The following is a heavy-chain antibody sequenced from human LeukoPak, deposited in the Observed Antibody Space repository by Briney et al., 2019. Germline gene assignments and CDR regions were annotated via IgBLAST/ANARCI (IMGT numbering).Heavy chain of an antibody. CDR1: GASISGSGYY. CDR3: ARGVSGYLVY. J-gene: IGHJ4*02. CDR2: IYYSGST. D-gene: IGHD3-22*01. V-gene: IGHV4-61*08. Sequence: SETLSLTCAVSGASISGSGYYWSWIRQPPGKGLEWIGYIYYSGSTNYNPSLKSRVTISVDTSKNQFSLKLSSVTAADTAVYYCARGVSGYLVYWGQGTLVTVSS.